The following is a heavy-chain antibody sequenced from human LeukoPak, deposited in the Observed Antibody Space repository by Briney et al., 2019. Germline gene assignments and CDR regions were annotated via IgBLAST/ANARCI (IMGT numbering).Heavy chain of an antibody. J-gene: IGHJ4*02. Sequence: PSETLSLTCTVSGGSISSGGYYWSWIRQHPGKGLEWIGYIYYSGSTNYNPSLKSRVTISVDTSKNQFSLKLSSVTAADTAVYYCARFYSSGYGYYFDYWGQGTLVTVSS. CDR2: IYYSGST. CDR1: GGSISSGGYY. V-gene: IGHV4-61*08. CDR3: ARFYSSGYGYYFDY. D-gene: IGHD3-22*01.